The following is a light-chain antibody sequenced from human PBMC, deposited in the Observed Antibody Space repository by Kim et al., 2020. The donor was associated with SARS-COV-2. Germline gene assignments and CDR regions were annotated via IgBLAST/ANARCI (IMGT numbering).Light chain of an antibody. J-gene: IGLJ2*01. CDR2: GKN. Sequence: LGQTVRITCQGERPRSYYASWYQQKPGQAPVLVIYGKNNRPSGIPDRFSGSSSGNTASLTITGAQAEDEADYYCNSRDSSGNHLVFGGGTKLTVL. V-gene: IGLV3-19*01. CDR3: NSRDSSGNHLV. CDR1: RPRSYY.